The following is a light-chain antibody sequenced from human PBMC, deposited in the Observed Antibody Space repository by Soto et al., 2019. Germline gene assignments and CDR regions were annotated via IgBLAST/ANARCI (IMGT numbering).Light chain of an antibody. V-gene: IGKV1-5*01. CDR2: DAS. Sequence: DIQLTQSPSTLSASVGDRVTITCRASQGITGWLAWYQQKPGKAPKILIFDASTLESGVPPRFTGSGSGTEFTLSISNLQPDDFATYYCQQYQRYWTLGHGTKVDIK. CDR1: QGITGW. J-gene: IGKJ1*01. CDR3: QQYQRYWT.